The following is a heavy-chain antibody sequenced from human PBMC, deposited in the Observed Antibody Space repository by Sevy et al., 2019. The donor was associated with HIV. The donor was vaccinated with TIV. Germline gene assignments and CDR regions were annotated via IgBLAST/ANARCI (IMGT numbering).Heavy chain of an antibody. CDR3: ARGLRFLGAFDY. D-gene: IGHD3-3*01. Sequence: SETLSLTCTVSGGSISSYYWSWIRRPPGKGLEWIGSLYYSGSTNYNPSLKSRVTISVDTSKNQFSLKLSSVTAADTAVYYCARGLRFLGAFDYWGQGTLVTVSS. J-gene: IGHJ4*02. CDR1: GGSISSYY. V-gene: IGHV4-59*13. CDR2: LYYSGST.